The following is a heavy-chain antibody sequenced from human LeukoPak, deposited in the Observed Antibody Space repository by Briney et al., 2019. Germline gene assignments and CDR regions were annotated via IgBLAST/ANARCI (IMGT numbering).Heavy chain of an antibody. Sequence: GGSLRLSCAASGFTFSYNAMAWVRQAPGKGLEWASGILGSGDSTYYADAVKGRFTISRDNSKNTLYLQMSTLRAEDTAVYYCAKSWDAFDFWGQGTMVTVSS. D-gene: IGHD3-10*01. CDR1: GFTFSYNA. V-gene: IGHV3-23*01. J-gene: IGHJ3*01. CDR2: ILGSGDST. CDR3: AKSWDAFDF.